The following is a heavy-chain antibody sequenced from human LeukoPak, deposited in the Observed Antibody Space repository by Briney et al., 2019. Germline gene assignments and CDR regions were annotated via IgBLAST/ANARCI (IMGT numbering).Heavy chain of an antibody. CDR3: AGGTMVVTEDY. CDR1: GFTFNNYG. V-gene: IGHV3-21*01. Sequence: PGRSLRLSCAASGFTFNNYGMHWVRQAPGKGLEWVSSISSSSSYIYYADSVKGRFTISRDNAKNSLYLQMNSLRAEDTAVYYCAGGTMVVTEDYWGQGTLVTVSS. CDR2: ISSSSSYI. D-gene: IGHD4-23*01. J-gene: IGHJ4*02.